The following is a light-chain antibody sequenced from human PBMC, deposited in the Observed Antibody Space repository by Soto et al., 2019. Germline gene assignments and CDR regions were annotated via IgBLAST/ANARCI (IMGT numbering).Light chain of an antibody. J-gene: IGLJ1*01. V-gene: IGLV2-14*01. Sequence: QSVLTQPASVSGSPGQSITISCTGTRSDVAYYNYVSWYQQHPGKAPKLMIYEVSNRPSGVSNRFSGSKSGNTASLTISGLQAEDEADYYCSSYTSSSTLNVFGTGTKLTVL. CDR1: RSDVAYYNY. CDR3: SSYTSSSTLNV. CDR2: EVS.